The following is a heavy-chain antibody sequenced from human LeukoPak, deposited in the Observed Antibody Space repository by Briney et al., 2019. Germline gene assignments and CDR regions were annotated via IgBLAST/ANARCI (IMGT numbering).Heavy chain of an antibody. J-gene: IGHJ4*02. Sequence: ASVKVSCKVSGYTLTELSMHWVRQAPGKGLEWMGGFDPEDGETIYAQKFQGRVTMTGDTSTDTAYMELSSLRSEDTAVYYCATDFIRSNYDSSGYYYGPPRYWGQGTLVTVSS. CDR3: ATDFIRSNYDSSGYYYGPPRY. D-gene: IGHD3-22*01. CDR1: GYTLTELS. CDR2: FDPEDGET. V-gene: IGHV1-24*01.